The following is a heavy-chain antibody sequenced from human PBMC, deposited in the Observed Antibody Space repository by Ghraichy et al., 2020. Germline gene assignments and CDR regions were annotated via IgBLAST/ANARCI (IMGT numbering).Heavy chain of an antibody. CDR2: ISAYNGNT. D-gene: IGHD3-10*01. CDR3: ARVITMVRGVIKYYFDY. J-gene: IGHJ4*02. Sequence: ASVKVSCKASGYTFTSYGISWVRQAPGQGLEWMGWISAYNGNTNYAQKLQGRVTMTTDTSTSTAYMELRSLRSDDTAVYYCARVITMVRGVIKYYFDYWGQGTLVTVSS. V-gene: IGHV1-18*04. CDR1: GYTFTSYG.